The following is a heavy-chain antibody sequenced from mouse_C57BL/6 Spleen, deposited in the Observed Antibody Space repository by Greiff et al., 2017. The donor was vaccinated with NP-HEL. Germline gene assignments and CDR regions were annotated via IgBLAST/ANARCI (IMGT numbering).Heavy chain of an antibody. CDR3: ASGTYDYYFDY. Sequence: QVQLQQSGAELMKPGASVKLSCKATGYTFTGYWIDWVKQRPGHGLEWIGEILPGSGSTNYNEKFKDKATFTADSSSNTAYMQLSSVTTEDSAIYYCASGTYDYYFDYWGQGTTLTVAS. V-gene: IGHV1-9*01. D-gene: IGHD2-4*01. J-gene: IGHJ2*01. CDR1: GYTFTGYW. CDR2: ILPGSGST.